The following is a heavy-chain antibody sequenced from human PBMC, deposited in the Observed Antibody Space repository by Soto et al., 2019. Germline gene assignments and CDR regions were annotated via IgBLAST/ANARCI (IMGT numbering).Heavy chain of an antibody. V-gene: IGHV1-18*01. CDR1: GYTFTSYG. CDR2: ISAYNGNT. CDR3: ARGLLSIQLWLGLFDY. Sequence: QVQLVQSGAEVKKPGASVKVSCKASGYTFTSYGISWVRQAPGXXLEWMGWISAYNGNTNYAQKLQGRVTMTTDTSTSTAYMELRSLRSDDTAVYYCARGLLSIQLWLGLFDYWGQGTLVTVSS. D-gene: IGHD5-18*01. J-gene: IGHJ4*02.